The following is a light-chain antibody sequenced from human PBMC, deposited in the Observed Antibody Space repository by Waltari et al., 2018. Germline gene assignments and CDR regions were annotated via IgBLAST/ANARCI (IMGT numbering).Light chain of an antibody. Sequence: SYELTQSASVSVSPGQTASITCSGDKLGDKYASWYQQKPGQSPGLVMYQDSKRPSGIPERFSGSNSGNTATLTISGTQAMDEADYYCQAWDSSTGIFGGGTKLTVL. J-gene: IGLJ2*01. V-gene: IGLV3-1*01. CDR1: KLGDKY. CDR3: QAWDSSTGI. CDR2: QDS.